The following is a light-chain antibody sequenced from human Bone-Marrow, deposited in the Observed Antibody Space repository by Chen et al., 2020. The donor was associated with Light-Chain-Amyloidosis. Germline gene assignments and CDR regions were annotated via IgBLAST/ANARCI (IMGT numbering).Light chain of an antibody. Sequence: QSVLTQPPSASGTPGQRVSISCSGSNSNIGGNPVNWYQQFQGTAPKLLLYSDAQRPSGVPDRFSGSKSGTSASLAISGLQSDDEADYYCAAWDDSLNSYVFGAGTQVTVL. CDR3: AAWDDSLNSYV. V-gene: IGLV1-44*01. CDR2: SDA. CDR1: NSNIGGNP. J-gene: IGLJ1*01.